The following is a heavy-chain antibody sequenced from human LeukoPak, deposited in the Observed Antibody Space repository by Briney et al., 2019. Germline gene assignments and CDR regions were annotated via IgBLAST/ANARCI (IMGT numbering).Heavy chain of an antibody. D-gene: IGHD6-19*01. J-gene: IGHJ5*02. CDR1: GFTFSSYA. Sequence: GGSLRLSCAASGFTFSSYAMSWVRQAPGKGLEWVSAISGSGGSTYYADSVKGRFTISRDNSKNTLYLQMNSLRAGDTAVYYCAKDLLEQWLVPNWFDPWGQGTLVTVSS. V-gene: IGHV3-23*01. CDR3: AKDLLEQWLVPNWFDP. CDR2: ISGSGGST.